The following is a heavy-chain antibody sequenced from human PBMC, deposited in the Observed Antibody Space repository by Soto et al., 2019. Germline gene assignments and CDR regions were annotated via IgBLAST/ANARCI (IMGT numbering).Heavy chain of an antibody. V-gene: IGHV3-7*01. CDR1: GFTFSNYW. D-gene: IGHD1-26*01. Sequence: GGSLRLSCAAPGFTFSNYWMSWVRQAPGKGLEWVANIKQDGSEKNYKDSVKGRLTISRDNAKNSLSLQMNSLRAEDTAVYYCARRATTSAGYFDLWGRGTLVTVSS. CDR3: ARRATTSAGYFDL. J-gene: IGHJ2*01. CDR2: IKQDGSEK.